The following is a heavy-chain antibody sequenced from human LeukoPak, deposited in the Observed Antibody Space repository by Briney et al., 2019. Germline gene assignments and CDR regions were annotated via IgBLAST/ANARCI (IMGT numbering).Heavy chain of an antibody. V-gene: IGHV4-34*01. CDR1: GGSFNGYY. Sequence: SETLSLTFALYGGSFNGYYWSWIPQPTGQGLEWTGEINHSGSTNYNPSLKSRVTISVDTSKNQFSLKLSSVTAADTAVYYCARVSRWDHFEWFDPWGQGTLVTVSS. J-gene: IGHJ5*02. D-gene: IGHD4-23*01. CDR3: ARVSRWDHFEWFDP. CDR2: INHSGST.